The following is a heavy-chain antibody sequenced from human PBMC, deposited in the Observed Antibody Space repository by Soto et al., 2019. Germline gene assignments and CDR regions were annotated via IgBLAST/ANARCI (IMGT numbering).Heavy chain of an antibody. CDR3: ARYQPLRN. D-gene: IGHD2-2*01. J-gene: IGHJ4*02. CDR2: IYSGGST. Sequence: EVQLVESGGGLIQPGGSLRLSCAASGFTVNNHYMSWVRQAPGKGLEWVSVIYSGGSTYYADSVKGRFTISRDNSKNTLYLQMNSLTAEDTAVYYCARYQPLRNWGQGTLVTVSS. V-gene: IGHV3-53*01. CDR1: GFTVNNHY.